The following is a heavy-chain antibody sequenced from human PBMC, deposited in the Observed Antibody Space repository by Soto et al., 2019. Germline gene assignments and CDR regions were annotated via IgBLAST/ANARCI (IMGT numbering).Heavy chain of an antibody. D-gene: IGHD6-6*01. V-gene: IGHV3-73*01. J-gene: IGHJ3*02. Sequence: GGSLRLSCAASGFTFSGSAMHWVRQASGKGLEWVGRIRSKANSYATAYAASVKGRFTISRDDSKNTAYLQMNSLKTEDTAVYYCTRFEYSSIDDAFDIWGQGTMVTVSS. CDR1: GFTFSGSA. CDR3: TRFEYSSIDDAFDI. CDR2: IRSKANSYAT.